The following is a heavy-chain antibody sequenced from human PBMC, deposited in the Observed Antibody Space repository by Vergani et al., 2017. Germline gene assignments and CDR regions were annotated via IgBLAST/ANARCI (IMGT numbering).Heavy chain of an antibody. CDR2: ICHTEDT. V-gene: IGHV4-4*03. CDR3: ATIGYRRWGYYFDY. J-gene: IGHJ4*02. CDR1: CYSISSNNF. D-gene: IGHD2-2*02. Sequence: QVKLQESGPGLVKPPGTLSLTCSVSCYSISSNNFLFLVRQPPGKGLEWIGEICHTEDTKYSPSLKSRVTVSVDESRNLFSLRLNSVTAADTAVYYCATIGYRRWGYYFDYWGQGILVTVSS.